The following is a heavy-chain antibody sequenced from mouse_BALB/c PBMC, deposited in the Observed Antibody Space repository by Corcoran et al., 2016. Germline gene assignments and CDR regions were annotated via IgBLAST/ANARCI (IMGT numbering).Heavy chain of an antibody. CDR1: GYTFTDYY. CDR3: ARGYGYYYAMDY. CDR2: IYPRSGNT. D-gene: IGHD1-2*01. Sequence: QIQLQQSGPELVKPGASVKISCKASGYTFTDYYINWVKQKPGQGLEWIGWIYPRSGNTKYNEKFKGKATLTVDTSSSTAYMQLSSLTSEDTAGYFCARGYGYYYAMDYWGQGTSVTVSS. J-gene: IGHJ4*01. V-gene: IGHV1-84*02.